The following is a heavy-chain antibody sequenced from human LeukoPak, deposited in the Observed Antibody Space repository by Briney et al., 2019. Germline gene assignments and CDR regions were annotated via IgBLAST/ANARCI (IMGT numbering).Heavy chain of an antibody. Sequence: GGSLRLSCAASRFTFSSYAMSWVRQAPGKGLEWVSSISGGGGGTYYADSVKGRFTISRDNSKNTLSLQMNSLRAEDTAVYYCAKNLDSAESRGQGTLVTVSS. D-gene: IGHD2-21*01. CDR1: RFTFSSYA. CDR2: ISGGGGGT. J-gene: IGHJ4*02. CDR3: AKNLDSAES. V-gene: IGHV3-23*01.